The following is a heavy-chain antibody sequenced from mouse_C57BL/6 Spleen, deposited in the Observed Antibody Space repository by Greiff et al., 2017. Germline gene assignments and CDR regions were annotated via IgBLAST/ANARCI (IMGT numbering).Heavy chain of an antibody. Sequence: QVQLQQSGAELVRPGASVTLSCKASGYTFTDYEMHWVKQTPVHGLEWIGAIDPETGGTAYNQKFKGKAILTADKSSSTAYMELRSLTSEDSAVYYCTRWGWSGFDYWGQGTTLTVSS. D-gene: IGHD1-3*01. CDR1: GYTFTDYE. CDR3: TRWGWSGFDY. J-gene: IGHJ2*01. CDR2: IDPETGGT. V-gene: IGHV1-15*01.